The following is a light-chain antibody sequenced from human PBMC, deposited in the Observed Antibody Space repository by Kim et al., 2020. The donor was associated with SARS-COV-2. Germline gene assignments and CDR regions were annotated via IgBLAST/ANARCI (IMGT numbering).Light chain of an antibody. CDR1: NIGSKS. CDR3: QVWDSSSDPVV. Sequence: PVKTARIPCGGNNIGSKSVHWYQQKPGQAPVLVIYYDSDRPSGIPERFSGSNSGNTATLTISRVEAGDEADYYCQVWDSSSDPVVFGGGTQLTVL. V-gene: IGLV3-21*04. CDR2: YDS. J-gene: IGLJ2*01.